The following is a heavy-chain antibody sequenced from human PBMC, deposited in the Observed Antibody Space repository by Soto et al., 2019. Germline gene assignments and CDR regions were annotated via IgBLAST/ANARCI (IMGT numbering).Heavy chain of an antibody. J-gene: IGHJ3*01. CDR3: ARDLEAADGVDG. CDR2: IGARGSSYR. Sequence: GVSQSLSCAGSALPFNNYNMNWVRQVPGKGLEWVASIGARGSSYRYYADPVKGRFTISRDLANNSLYLQMNSLRVDDTGLYYCARDLEAADGVDGWGQGTMVTFSS. CDR1: ALPFNNYN. V-gene: IGHV3-21*06. D-gene: IGHD6-13*01.